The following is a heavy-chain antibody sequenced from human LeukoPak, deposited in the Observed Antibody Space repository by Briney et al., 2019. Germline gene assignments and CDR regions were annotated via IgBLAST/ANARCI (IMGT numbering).Heavy chain of an antibody. CDR1: GFTFSSYW. J-gene: IGHJ6*02. V-gene: IGHV3-74*01. CDR2: INSDGSST. D-gene: IGHD6-19*01. Sequence: GGSLRLSCAASGFTFSSYWMHWVRQAPGKGLVWVSRINSDGSSTSYADSVKGRFTISRDNAKNSLYLQMNSLRAEDTAVYYCARDGYSSGWYSHYYYGMDVWGQGTTVTVSS. CDR3: ARDGYSSGWYSHYYYGMDV.